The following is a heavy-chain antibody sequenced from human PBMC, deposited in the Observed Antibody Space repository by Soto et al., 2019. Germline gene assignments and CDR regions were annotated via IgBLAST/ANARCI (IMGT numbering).Heavy chain of an antibody. Sequence: QMQLVQSGPEVKKPGSSVTVSCKASGGALSGYAITWVRQAPGHGLEWMGLIIPPFGAPTYAQKFQGRITITADKSTATVYVDLSILRSDDTGVYYCARVPSDGAGWYGDSWVQGTLRTVSS. V-gene: IGHV1-69*06. J-gene: IGHJ4*02. CDR1: GGALSGYA. CDR2: IIPPFGAP. CDR3: ARVPSDGAGWYGDS. D-gene: IGHD6-19*01.